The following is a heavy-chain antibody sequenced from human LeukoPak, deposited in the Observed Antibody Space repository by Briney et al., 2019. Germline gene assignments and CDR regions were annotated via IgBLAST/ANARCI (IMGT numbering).Heavy chain of an antibody. D-gene: IGHD3-10*01. Sequence: GGSLRLSCAASEFTFSSYAMSWVRQAPGKGLEWVSAISGSGGRTYYAESVKGRFTISRDNNENTLYLQMNSLRAEDTAVYYCARLWDGSGSYYEYYFDYWGQGTLVTVSS. CDR1: EFTFSSYA. CDR2: ISGSGGRT. CDR3: ARLWDGSGSYYEYYFDY. J-gene: IGHJ4*02. V-gene: IGHV3-23*01.